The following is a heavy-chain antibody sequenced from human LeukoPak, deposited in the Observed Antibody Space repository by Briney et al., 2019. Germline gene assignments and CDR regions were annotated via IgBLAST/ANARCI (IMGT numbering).Heavy chain of an antibody. CDR3: ARDPPNDYGGNSLGGY. CDR1: GFTFSNYW. J-gene: IGHJ4*02. Sequence: GGSLRLSCAASGFTFSNYWMTWVRQAPGRGLEWVANIEQDGNTKYYLDSVKGRFTISRDNAKNLVYLQMNSLRVEDTAVYYCARDPPNDYGGNSLGGYWGQGTLVTVSS. CDR2: IEQDGNTK. D-gene: IGHD4-23*01. V-gene: IGHV3-7*01.